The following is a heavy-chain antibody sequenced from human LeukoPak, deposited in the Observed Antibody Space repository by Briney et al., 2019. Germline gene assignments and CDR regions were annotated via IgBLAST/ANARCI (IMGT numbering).Heavy chain of an antibody. Sequence: SETLSLTCTVSGGSISSYYWSWIRQPAGKGLEWIGEINHSGSTNYNPSLKSRVTISVDTSKNQFSLKLSSVTAADTAVYYCARLKILTGYSVYYYYYYMDVWGKGTTVTISS. J-gene: IGHJ6*03. D-gene: IGHD3-9*01. CDR3: ARLKILTGYSVYYYYYYMDV. CDR1: GGSISSYY. CDR2: INHSGST. V-gene: IGHV4-34*01.